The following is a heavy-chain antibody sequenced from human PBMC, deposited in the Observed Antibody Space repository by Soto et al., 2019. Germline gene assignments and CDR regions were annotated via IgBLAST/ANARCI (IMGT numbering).Heavy chain of an antibody. CDR2: IYSGGST. V-gene: IGHV3-53*01. J-gene: IGHJ4*02. D-gene: IGHD6-19*01. Sequence: GGSLRLSCAASGFTVSSNYMSWVRQAPGKGLEWVSVIYSGGSTYYADSVKGRFTISRDNSKNTLYLQMDSLRAEDTAVYYCARVPNRSGWYGSLDYWGQGTLVTVSS. CDR1: GFTVSSNY. CDR3: ARVPNRSGWYGSLDY.